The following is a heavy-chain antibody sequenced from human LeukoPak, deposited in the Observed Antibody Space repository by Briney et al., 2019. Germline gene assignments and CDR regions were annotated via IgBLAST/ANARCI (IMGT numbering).Heavy chain of an antibody. Sequence: SETLSLTCTVSGGSISSGGYYWSWIRQPPGKGLEWIGYIYHSGSTYYNPSLKSRVTISVDRSKNQFSLKLSSVTAADTAVYYCASDGEFGGLDYWGQGTLVTVSS. CDR3: ASDGEFGGLDY. D-gene: IGHD3-16*01. V-gene: IGHV4-30-2*01. CDR1: GGSISSGGYY. J-gene: IGHJ4*02. CDR2: IYHSGST.